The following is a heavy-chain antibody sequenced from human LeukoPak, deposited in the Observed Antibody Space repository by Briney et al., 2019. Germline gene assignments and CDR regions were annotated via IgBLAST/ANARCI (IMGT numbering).Heavy chain of an antibody. V-gene: IGHV6-1*01. D-gene: IGHD6-6*01. CDR1: GDSVSSNSAA. Sequence: SQTLSLTCAISGDSVSSNSAAWTWIRQSPSRGLEWLGRTYYRSKWYNDYAVSVKSRITINPDTSKNQFSLQLNSMTPEDTAVYYCARDSSSSEAIFDYWGQGTLVTVSS. CDR3: ARDSSSSEAIFDY. J-gene: IGHJ4*02. CDR2: TYYRSKWYN.